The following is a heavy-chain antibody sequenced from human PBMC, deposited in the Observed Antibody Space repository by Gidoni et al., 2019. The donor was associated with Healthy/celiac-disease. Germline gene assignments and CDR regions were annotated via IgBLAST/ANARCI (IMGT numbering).Heavy chain of an antibody. Sequence: QVQLVESGGGVVQPGRSLRLSCAASGFTFSSYAMHWGRQAPGKGLEWVAVISYDGSNKYYADSVKGRFTISRDNSKNTLYLQMNSLRAEDTAVYYCARGIAAAVANWGQGTLVTVSS. D-gene: IGHD6-13*01. V-gene: IGHV3-30-3*01. CDR2: ISYDGSNK. CDR1: GFTFSSYA. CDR3: ARGIAAAVAN. J-gene: IGHJ4*02.